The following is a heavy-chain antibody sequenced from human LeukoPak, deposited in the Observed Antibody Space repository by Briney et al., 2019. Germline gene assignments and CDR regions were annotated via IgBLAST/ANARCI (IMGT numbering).Heavy chain of an antibody. CDR1: GGSFTLFY. CDR3: ARGGLPVGWFDP. D-gene: IGHD5-12*01. J-gene: IGHJ5*02. Sequence: SETLSLTCTVSGGSFTLFYWSWIRQPVGKGLEWIGRIYKSGNTKYNSSFKSRVTMSVDTSKNQFSLKLTSVTAADTAVYYCARGGLPVGWFDPWGQGTLVTVSS. CDR2: IYKSGNT. V-gene: IGHV4-4*07.